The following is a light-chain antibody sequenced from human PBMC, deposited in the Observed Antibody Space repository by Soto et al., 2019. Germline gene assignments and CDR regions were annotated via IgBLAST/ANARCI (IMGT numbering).Light chain of an antibody. V-gene: IGKV3-15*01. J-gene: IGKJ4*01. CDR3: QQYNSWPLV. CDR2: GAS. Sequence: EKVMTQSPATLSVSPGERATLSCRASQSVSSKLAWYQQKPGQSPRLLIYGASTRATGIPARFSGSGSGTEFTLTISSLQSEDFAVYYCQQYNSWPLVFGGGTKVDIK. CDR1: QSVSSK.